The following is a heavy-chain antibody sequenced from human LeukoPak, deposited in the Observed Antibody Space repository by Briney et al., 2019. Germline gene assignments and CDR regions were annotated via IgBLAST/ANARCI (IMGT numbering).Heavy chain of an antibody. D-gene: IGHD2/OR15-2a*01. J-gene: IGHJ5*02. CDR3: ARHVNTTTGAPIGWFDP. Sequence: SETLSLTCTVSGDSISSSSYYWGWLRQPPGKGLEWFGTIYYSGTTYYNPSLQSRVTISIDTSKNQFSLKLTSVTAADTAVYYCARHVNTTTGAPIGWFDPWGQGTLVTVSS. CDR2: IYYSGTT. CDR1: GDSISSSSYY. V-gene: IGHV4-39*01.